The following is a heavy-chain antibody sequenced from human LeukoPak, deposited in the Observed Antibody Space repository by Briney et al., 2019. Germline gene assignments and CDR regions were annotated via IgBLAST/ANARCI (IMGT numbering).Heavy chain of an antibody. CDR2: INHSGST. CDR1: GGSFGGYY. CDR3: ARGSNPPLYSGYDPSLDY. J-gene: IGHJ4*02. D-gene: IGHD5-12*01. V-gene: IGHV4-34*01. Sequence: SETLSLTCAVYGGSFGGYYWSWIRQPPGKGLEWIGEINHSGSTNYNPSLKSRVTISVDTSKNQFSLKLSSVTAADTAVYYCARGSNPPLYSGYDPSLDYWGQGTLVTVSS.